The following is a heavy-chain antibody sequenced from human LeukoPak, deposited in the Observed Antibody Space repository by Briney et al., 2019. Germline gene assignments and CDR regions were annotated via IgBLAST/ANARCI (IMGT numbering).Heavy chain of an antibody. D-gene: IGHD5-18*01. CDR2: IYYGGST. J-gene: IGHJ4*02. Sequence: SETLSLTCTVSGGSISSHYWSWIRQPPGKGLEWIGYIYYGGSTNYNPSLKSRVTISVDTSKNQFSLKLSSVTAADTAVYYCAREVDTADYYFDYWGQGTLVTVSS. V-gene: IGHV4-59*11. CDR1: GGSISSHY. CDR3: AREVDTADYYFDY.